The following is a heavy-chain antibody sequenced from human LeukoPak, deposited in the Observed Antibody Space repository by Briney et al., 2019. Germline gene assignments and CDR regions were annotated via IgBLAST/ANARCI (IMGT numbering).Heavy chain of an antibody. J-gene: IGHJ4*02. Sequence: GGSLRLSCAASGFTFSSYSLNWVRQAPGKGLEWVSSISTSSSYIYYADSVKGRFTISRDNAKDSLYLQMNSLRAEDTAVYYCARDQTPFYWGQGSLVTVSS. CDR3: ARDQTPFY. D-gene: IGHD2-15*01. CDR1: GFTFSSYS. V-gene: IGHV3-21*01. CDR2: ISTSSSYI.